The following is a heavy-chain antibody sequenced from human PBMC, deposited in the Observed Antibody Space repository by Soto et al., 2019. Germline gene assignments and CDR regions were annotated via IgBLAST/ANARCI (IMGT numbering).Heavy chain of an antibody. CDR1: GFTFSDSY. V-gene: IGHV3-11*01. CDR3: AKFLGGIPARPFDS. CDR2: ISGSAITT. Sequence: QVQLVESGGGLVKPGGSVRLSCAASGFTFSDSYMSWVRQAPGKGLEWVSYISGSAITTSHADSVKGRFTISRDNGKHSVYLQMDSLRAEDTAVYYCAKFLGGIPARPFDSWGQGTLVTVSS. D-gene: IGHD6-6*01. J-gene: IGHJ4*02.